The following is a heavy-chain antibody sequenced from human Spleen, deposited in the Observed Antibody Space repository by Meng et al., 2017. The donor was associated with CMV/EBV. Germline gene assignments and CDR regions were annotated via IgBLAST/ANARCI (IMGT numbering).Heavy chain of an antibody. D-gene: IGHD2-2*01. V-gene: IGHV3-69-1*01. CDR3: AREHAMSASTDY. J-gene: IGHJ4*02. CDR1: RFTFSDYY. CDR2: ISSSSTI. Sequence: GGSLRLSCAASRFTFSDYYMNWVRQAPGKGLEWVSSISSSSTIYYADSVKGRFTISRDNAKNSLYLQMNSLRAEDTAVYYCAREHAMSASTDYWGQGTLVTVSS.